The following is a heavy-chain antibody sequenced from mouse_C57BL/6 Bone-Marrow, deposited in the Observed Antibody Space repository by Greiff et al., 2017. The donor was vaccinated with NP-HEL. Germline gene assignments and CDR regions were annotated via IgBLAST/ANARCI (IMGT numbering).Heavy chain of an antibody. CDR2: IYPRSGNT. J-gene: IGHJ1*03. V-gene: IGHV1-81*01. Sequence: QVQLQQSGAELARPGASVKLSCKASGYTFTSYGISWVKQRTGQGLEWIGEIYPRSGNTYYNEKFKGKATLTADKSSSTAYMELRSLTSEDSAVYFCARFDGYFYWYFDVWGTGTTVTVSS. CDR1: GYTFTSYG. CDR3: ARFDGYFYWYFDV. D-gene: IGHD2-3*01.